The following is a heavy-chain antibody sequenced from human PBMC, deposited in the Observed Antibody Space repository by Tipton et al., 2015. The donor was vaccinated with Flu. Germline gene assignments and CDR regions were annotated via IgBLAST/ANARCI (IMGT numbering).Heavy chain of an antibody. Sequence: TLSLTCTISGDSIRSDYYWGWIRQPPGKGLEWIGEINHSGTTNYNPSLKSRVTMSVDTSKNQFSMRLTSVTAADTATYYCARDGRAVTMQLVGSAAGLDAFDLWGQGIMVIVSS. CDR3: ARDGRAVTMQLVGSAAGLDAFDL. CDR1: GDSIRSDYY. D-gene: IGHD4-17*01. J-gene: IGHJ3*01. CDR2: INHSGTT. V-gene: IGHV4-38-2*02.